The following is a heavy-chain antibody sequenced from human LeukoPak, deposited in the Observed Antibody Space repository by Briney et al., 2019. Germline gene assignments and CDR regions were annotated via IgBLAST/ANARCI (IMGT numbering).Heavy chain of an antibody. CDR1: GYTFTSYY. J-gene: IGHJ6*02. CDR2: INPSGGST. Sequence: ASVKVSCKASGYTFTSYYMHWVRQAPGQGHEWMGIINPSGGSTSYAQKFQGRVTMTRDTSTSTVYMELSSLRSEDTDVYYCARDFLLYCSGGSCPGRPYYYYGMDVWGQGTTVTVSS. CDR3: ARDFLLYCSGGSCPGRPYYYYGMDV. D-gene: IGHD2-15*01. V-gene: IGHV1-46*01.